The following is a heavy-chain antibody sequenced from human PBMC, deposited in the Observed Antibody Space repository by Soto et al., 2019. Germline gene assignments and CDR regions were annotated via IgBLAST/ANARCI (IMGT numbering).Heavy chain of an antibody. D-gene: IGHD1-26*01. CDR1: GYSVSDYI. V-gene: IGHV1-2*02. CDR3: ARIKWGLDYYNGMDV. J-gene: IGHJ6*02. Sequence: QVQLVQSGAEVKKSGASVKVSCKASGYSVSDYIIQWVRQAPGQGLERVAWINPKSAATNYAKKFQGRVSLTWDTSFSTAYMELTRLRPDDTAVYYCARIKWGLDYYNGMDVWGQGTTVIVSS. CDR2: INPKSAAT.